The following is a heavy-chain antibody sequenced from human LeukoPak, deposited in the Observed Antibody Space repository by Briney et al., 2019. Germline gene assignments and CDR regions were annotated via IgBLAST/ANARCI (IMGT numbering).Heavy chain of an antibody. CDR2: IYHSGAT. V-gene: IGHV4-4*02. Sequence: ASETPSLTGAVSGYSITSSKWWSWVRQSPEKGLEWIGEIYHSGATNYNPSLKSRVTMSVDKSKNQFSLNLSSVTAADTAVYYCASGSHAVTTHFDYWGQGTLVTVSS. CDR1: GYSITSSKW. J-gene: IGHJ4*02. CDR3: ASGSHAVTTHFDY. D-gene: IGHD3-16*01.